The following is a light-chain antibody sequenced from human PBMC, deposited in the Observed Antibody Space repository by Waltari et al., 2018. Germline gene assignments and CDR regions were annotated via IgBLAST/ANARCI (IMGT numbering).Light chain of an antibody. CDR1: SSNLGNHY. CDR3: ATWDSSLSGGG. V-gene: IGLV1-51*01. CDR2: DSK. Sequence: HSVLPQPPSVSAAPGQDVPIFSSGISSNLGNHYFSWYQQVPGPAPKLLSFDSKERPSGMPDRCSGSKSGTSATLDITGLQTGDEAHYDCATWDSSLSGGGVGGGTKVTVL. J-gene: IGLJ2*01.